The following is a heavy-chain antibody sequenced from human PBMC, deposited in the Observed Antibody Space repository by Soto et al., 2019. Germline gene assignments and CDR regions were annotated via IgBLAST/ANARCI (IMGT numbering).Heavy chain of an antibody. J-gene: IGHJ6*03. CDR3: ARDGRYCSGGSCYSNYYYYMDV. CDR2: ISAYNGNT. V-gene: IGHV1-18*01. CDR1: GYTFTSYG. Sequence: VASVKVSCKASGYTFTSYGISWVRQAPGQGLEWMGWISAYNGNTNYAQKLQGRVTMTTDTSTSTAYMELRSLRSDDTAVYYCARDGRYCSGGSCYSNYYYYMDVWGKGTTVTVSS. D-gene: IGHD2-15*01.